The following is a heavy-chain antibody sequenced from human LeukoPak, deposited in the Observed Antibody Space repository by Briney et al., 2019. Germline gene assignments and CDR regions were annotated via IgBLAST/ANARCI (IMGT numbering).Heavy chain of an antibody. D-gene: IGHD3-16*01. Sequence: ASVKDSCKASGYTFTYYHMHSVRQAPGQGLEWVGCINPNSGGTNYAQKLQGRFTMTRDTSISTAYMELSRLRAEDTGVYYCATGRWGVDDGGQGTLVTVS. CDR1: GYTFTYYH. J-gene: IGHJ4*02. CDR2: INPNSGGT. CDR3: ATGRWGVDD. V-gene: IGHV1-2*02.